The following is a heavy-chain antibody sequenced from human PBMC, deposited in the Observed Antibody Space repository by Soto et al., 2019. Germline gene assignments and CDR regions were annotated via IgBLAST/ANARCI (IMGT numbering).Heavy chain of an antibody. CDR3: ADGGEWSFNFVY. V-gene: IGHV3-23*01. CDR2: IAHSGDNT. CDR1: GFTFSSYA. Sequence: SGGSLRLSCAASGFTFSSYAMSWVRQAPGKGLEWVSGIAHSGDNTYYPDSVKGRFTISRDNSKSTLYLQMNNLRAEDTAVYYCADGGEWSFNFVYWGQGTLVTVSS. D-gene: IGHD3-3*01. J-gene: IGHJ4*02.